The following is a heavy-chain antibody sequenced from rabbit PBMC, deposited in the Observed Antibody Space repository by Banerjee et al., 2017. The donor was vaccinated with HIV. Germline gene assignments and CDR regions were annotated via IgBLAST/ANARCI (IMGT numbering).Heavy chain of an antibody. CDR3: ARAIAGDAGYGVDQFNL. J-gene: IGHJ4*01. CDR1: GFSFSNKYV. Sequence: QEQLEESGGGLVQPEGSLTLTCTASGFSFSNKYVMCWVRQAPGKGLEWIACIYTGSGSTYYASWAKGRFTISKTSSTTVTLQMTSLTAADTATYFCARAIAGDAGYGVDQFNLWGPGTLVTVS. D-gene: IGHD4-2*01. CDR2: IYTGSGST. V-gene: IGHV1S45*01.